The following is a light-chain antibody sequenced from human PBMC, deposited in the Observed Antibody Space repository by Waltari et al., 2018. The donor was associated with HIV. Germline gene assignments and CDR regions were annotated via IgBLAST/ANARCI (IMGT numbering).Light chain of an antibody. CDR3: SSYGGNSNVI. Sequence: QSALTQPPSASGSPGQSVTISCTGTSSDIGDYDYVSWYQHQPGEAPKLLIYVGLKGPSGVPHRFSGSKTGNTASLTVTGLQAEDEADYYCSSYGGNSNVIFGGGTKLTVL. CDR2: VGL. J-gene: IGLJ2*01. CDR1: SSDIGDYDY. V-gene: IGLV2-8*01.